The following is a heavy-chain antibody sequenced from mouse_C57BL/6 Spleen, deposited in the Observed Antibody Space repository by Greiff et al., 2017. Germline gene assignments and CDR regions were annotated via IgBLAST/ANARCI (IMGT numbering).Heavy chain of an antibody. J-gene: IGHJ1*03. D-gene: IGHD1-1*01. CDR3: ARYYGSSNWYFDV. CDR1: GYAFSSSW. Sequence: VQLQESGPELVKPGASVKISCKASGYAFSSSWMNWVKQRPGKGLEWIGRIYPGDGDTNYNGKFKGKATLTADQSTSTAYMQLSSLTSEDSAVYFCARYYGSSNWYFDVWGTGTTVTVSS. V-gene: IGHV1-82*01. CDR2: IYPGDGDT.